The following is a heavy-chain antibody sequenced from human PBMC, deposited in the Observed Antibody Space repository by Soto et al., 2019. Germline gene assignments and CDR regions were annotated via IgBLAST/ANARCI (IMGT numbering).Heavy chain of an antibody. D-gene: IGHD3-10*01. J-gene: IGHJ3*02. CDR1: GGSISSYY. CDR2: IYYSGST. Sequence: QVQLQESGPGLVKPSETLSLTCTVSGGSISSYYWSWIRQPPGKGLEWIGYIYYSGSTNYNPSLKSRVTISVDTSKNQFSLKLSSVTAADTAVYYCAKYMVRGVKRAFDIWGQGTMVTVSS. V-gene: IGHV4-59*01. CDR3: AKYMVRGVKRAFDI.